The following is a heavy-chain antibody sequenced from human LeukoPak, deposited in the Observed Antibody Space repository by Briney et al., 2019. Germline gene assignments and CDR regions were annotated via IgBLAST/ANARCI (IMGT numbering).Heavy chain of an antibody. CDR2: ISGSAHKI. V-gene: IGHV3-23*01. CDR3: AGRVTGYSSGYVY. J-gene: IGHJ4*02. Sequence: GGSLRLSCVASGITFSNYAVSWVRQAPEKGLDWVSVISGSAHKIRYADSVKGRFTISRANSENIVYLQMNNLRAEDTAVYYCAGRVTGYSSGYVYWGQGTLVTVSS. CDR1: GITFSNYA. D-gene: IGHD5-18*01.